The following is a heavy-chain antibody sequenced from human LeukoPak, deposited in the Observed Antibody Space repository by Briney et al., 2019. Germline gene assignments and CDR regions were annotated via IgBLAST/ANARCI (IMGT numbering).Heavy chain of an antibody. CDR1: GFTFSSHW. D-gene: IGHD3-22*01. CDR3: ATDMGEAGSGSYRFGLDV. V-gene: IGHV3-74*01. CDR2: IRSDGRDT. Sequence: PGGSLRLSCAASGFTFSSHWMYWVRQAPGKGLLWVSRIRSDGRDTTYADSVKGRSTISRDNAKNTLDLQMNSLRAEDTAVYYCATDMGEAGSGSYRFGLDVWGQGTTVTVSS. J-gene: IGHJ6*02.